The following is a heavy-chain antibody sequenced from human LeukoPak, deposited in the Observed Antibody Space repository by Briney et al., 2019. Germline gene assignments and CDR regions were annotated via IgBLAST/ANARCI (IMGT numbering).Heavy chain of an antibody. D-gene: IGHD4-17*01. CDR2: ISYDGSNK. CDR1: GFTFSSYG. J-gene: IGHJ4*02. Sequence: GGSLRLSCAASGFTFSSYGMHWVRQAPGKGLEWVAVISYDGSNKYYADSVKGRFTISRDNSKNTLYLQMNSLRAEDTAVYYCAPDYGDSPPFDYWGQGTLVTVSS. V-gene: IGHV3-30*03. CDR3: APDYGDSPPFDY.